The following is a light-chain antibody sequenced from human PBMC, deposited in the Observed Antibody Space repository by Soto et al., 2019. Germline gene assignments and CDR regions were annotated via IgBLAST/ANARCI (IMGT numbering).Light chain of an antibody. CDR1: QSVSDK. CDR3: QLSTLLPIT. CDR2: RAS. J-gene: IGKJ5*01. V-gene: IGKV3-15*01. Sequence: SDTRYVSPGERVTLSCRASQSVSDKLAWYQQKPGQGPRLLVYRASTRTLGIPARFSGSESGTEFTLTISSLQPEDFTLYYCQLSTLLPITFGQGTLLEIK.